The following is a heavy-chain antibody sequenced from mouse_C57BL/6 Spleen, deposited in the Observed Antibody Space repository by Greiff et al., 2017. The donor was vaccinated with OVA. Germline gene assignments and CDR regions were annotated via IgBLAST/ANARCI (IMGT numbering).Heavy chain of an antibody. J-gene: IGHJ4*01. V-gene: IGHV1-61*01. CDR2: IYPSDSET. Sequence: QVHVKQPGAELVRPGSSVKLSCKASGYTFTSYWMDWVKQRPGQGLEWIGNIYPSDSETHYNQKFKDKATLTVDKSSSTAYMQLSSLTSEDSAVYYCARYDGYYGAMDYWGQGTSVTVSS. CDR1: GYTFTSYW. CDR3: ARYDGYYGAMDY. D-gene: IGHD2-3*01.